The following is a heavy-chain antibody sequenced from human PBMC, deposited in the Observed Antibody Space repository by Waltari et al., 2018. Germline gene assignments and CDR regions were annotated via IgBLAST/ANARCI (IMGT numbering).Heavy chain of an antibody. D-gene: IGHD1-26*01. CDR3: ARPGWEHGY. CDR1: GYPITGYY. Sequence: QVQLVQTGAEVKKPGASVQVSCKASGYPITGYYLRWVRQAPGQGLEWMGWINPNSGGTNYAQKLQGRVTMTRDTSISTAYMELSRRRSDDTAVYYCARPGWEHGYWGQGTLVTVSS. V-gene: IGHV1-2*02. J-gene: IGHJ4*02. CDR2: INPNSGGT.